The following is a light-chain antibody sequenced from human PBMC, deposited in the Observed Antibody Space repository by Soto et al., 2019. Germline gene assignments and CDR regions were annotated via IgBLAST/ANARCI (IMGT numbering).Light chain of an antibody. J-gene: IGLJ3*02. V-gene: IGLV2-8*01. Sequence: QSALTQPPSASGSLGHSVTISFTGTSSDVGGYNYVSWYQQHPGKAPKLMIYEVSKRPSGVPDRFSGSKSGNTASLTVSGLQPEDEADYYCSSYAGSNNLGVFGGGTKLTVL. CDR3: SSYAGSNNLGV. CDR1: SSDVGGYNY. CDR2: EVS.